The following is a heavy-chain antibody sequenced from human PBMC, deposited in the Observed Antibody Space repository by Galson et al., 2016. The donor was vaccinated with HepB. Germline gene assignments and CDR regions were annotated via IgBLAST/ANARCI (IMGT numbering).Heavy chain of an antibody. Sequence: SLRLSCAASGFTFSNFIMNWVRQAPGKGLEWVSSISSSSNYLYYADSVKGRFTISRDKAKNSLFLQMNSLTAEDTAVYYCARERRSSGYESYFDFWGQGTLVTVSS. CDR1: GFTFSNFI. CDR2: ISSSSNYL. D-gene: IGHD5-12*01. J-gene: IGHJ4*02. CDR3: ARERRSSGYESYFDF. V-gene: IGHV3-21*06.